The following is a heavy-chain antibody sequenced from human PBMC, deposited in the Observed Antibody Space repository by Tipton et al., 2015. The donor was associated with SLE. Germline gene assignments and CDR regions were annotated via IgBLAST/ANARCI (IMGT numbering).Heavy chain of an antibody. D-gene: IGHD3-10*01. CDR3: ARGSSPGSELAAGYFQH. J-gene: IGHJ1*01. V-gene: IGHV3-30*04. CDR1: GFTFSSYA. CDR2: ISYDGSNK. Sequence: RSLRLSCAASGFTFSSYAMHWVRQAPGKGLEWVAVISYDGSNKYYADSVKGRFTISRDNSKNTLYLQMNSLRAEDTAVYYCARGSSPGSELAAGYFQHWGQGTLVTVSS.